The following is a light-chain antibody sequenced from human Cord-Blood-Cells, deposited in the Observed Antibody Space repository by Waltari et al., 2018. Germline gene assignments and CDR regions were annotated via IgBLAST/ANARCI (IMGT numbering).Light chain of an antibody. Sequence: EIVLTQSPGTLSLSPGERATLSCRASQSVSSSYLAWYQQKPGQAPRLLIYGASSRANGIPERFSGSGSGTDCTLTISRLEPEDFAVYYCQQYGSSPTFGQGTKVEIK. CDR3: QQYGSSPT. J-gene: IGKJ1*01. V-gene: IGKV3-20*01. CDR1: QSVSSSY. CDR2: GAS.